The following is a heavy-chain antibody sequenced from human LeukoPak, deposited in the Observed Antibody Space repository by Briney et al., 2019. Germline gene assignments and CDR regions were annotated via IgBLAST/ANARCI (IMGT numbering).Heavy chain of an antibody. CDR3: ARDLFNDDDGSGYYLAY. D-gene: IGHD3-22*01. CDR2: INPNSGGT. CDR1: GYTFNGYY. Sequence: ASVKVSCKASGYTFNGYYMHWVRQAPGQGLEWMGWINPNSGGTNYVESFQGRVTMTRDTSISTAFLELSRLRSEDTAVYYCARDLFNDDDGSGYYLAYWGQGTLVTVSS. J-gene: IGHJ4*02. V-gene: IGHV1-2*02.